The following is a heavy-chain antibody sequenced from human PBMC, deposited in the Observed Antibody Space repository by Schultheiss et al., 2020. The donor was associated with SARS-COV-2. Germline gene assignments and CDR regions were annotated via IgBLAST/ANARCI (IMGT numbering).Heavy chain of an antibody. Sequence: ESLKISCAASGFTFSNAWMSWVRQAPGKGLEWIGEINHSGSTNYNPSLKSRVTISVDTSKNQFSLKLSSVTAADTAVYYCARGGGNSGTHLGVVVDYWGQGTLVTVSS. CDR1: GFTFSNAW. CDR3: ARGGGNSGTHLGVVVDY. CDR2: INHSGST. D-gene: IGHD4-23*01. V-gene: IGHV4-34*01. J-gene: IGHJ4*02.